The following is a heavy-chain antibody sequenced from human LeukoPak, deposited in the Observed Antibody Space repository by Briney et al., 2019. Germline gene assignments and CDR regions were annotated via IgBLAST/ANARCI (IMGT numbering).Heavy chain of an antibody. CDR3: ARSVCASSSCHRAFDI. D-gene: IGHD6-13*01. Sequence: AGGSLRLSCAASGFTFSDYYMSWIRQAPGKGLEWVSYISSSGSTIYYADSVKGRFTISRDNAKNSLYLQMNSLRAEDTAVYYCARSVCASSSCHRAFDIWGQGTMVTVSS. V-gene: IGHV3-11*04. J-gene: IGHJ3*02. CDR2: ISSSGSTI. CDR1: GFTFSDYY.